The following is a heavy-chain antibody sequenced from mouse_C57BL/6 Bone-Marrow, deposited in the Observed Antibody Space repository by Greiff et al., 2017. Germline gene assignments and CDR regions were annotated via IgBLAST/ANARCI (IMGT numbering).Heavy chain of an antibody. CDR1: GYTFTSYW. CDR2: IHPNSGST. CDR3: ARGGLEHYYAMDY. D-gene: IGHD2-4*01. V-gene: IGHV1-64*01. J-gene: IGHJ4*01. Sequence: VQLQQSGAELARPGASVKLSCKASGYTFTSYWMPWVQQRPGQGLEWIGMIHPNSGSTNYNEKFKSKDTLTVDKSSSTAYMQLSSLTSEDSAVYYCARGGLEHYYAMDYWGQGTSVTVSS.